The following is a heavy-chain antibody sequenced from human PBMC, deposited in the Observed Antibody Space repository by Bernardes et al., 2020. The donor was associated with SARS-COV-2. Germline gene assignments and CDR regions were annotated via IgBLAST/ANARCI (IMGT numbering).Heavy chain of an antibody. CDR2: FDPEDGET. V-gene: IGHV1-24*01. CDR1: GYTLTALS. D-gene: IGHD6-19*01. CDR3: ATGFRGIAVGY. J-gene: IGHJ4*02. Sequence: AGWKDYCKVSGYTLTALSMHWVRQAPGKGLEWMGGFDPEDGETIYAQKFQGRVTMTEDTSTDTAYMELSSLRSEDTAVYYCATGFRGIAVGYWGQGTLVTGSS.